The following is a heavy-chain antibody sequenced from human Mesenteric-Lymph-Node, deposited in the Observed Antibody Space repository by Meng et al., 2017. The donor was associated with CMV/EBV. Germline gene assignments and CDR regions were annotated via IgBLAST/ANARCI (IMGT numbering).Heavy chain of an antibody. Sequence: GESLKISCAASRFTLSDFYMSWFRQAPGKGLEWVANIKQDGSEKFYVDSVKGRFTISRDNAKNSLYLQMNSLRAEDTAVYFCARGACRYCSSTSPDQYYYYYAMDVWGQGTTVTVSS. CDR1: RFTLSDFY. CDR3: ARGACRYCSSTSPDQYYYYYAMDV. J-gene: IGHJ6*02. D-gene: IGHD2-2*01. CDR2: IKQDGSEK. V-gene: IGHV3-7*01.